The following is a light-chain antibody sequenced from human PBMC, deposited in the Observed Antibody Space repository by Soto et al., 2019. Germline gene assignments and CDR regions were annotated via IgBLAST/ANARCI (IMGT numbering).Light chain of an antibody. Sequence: EIVMTQFPAMLSVSPGERATLSCRASQNVNNRLAWYQQKADQPPRLLIYGASTRATGIPARFSGSGSGTEFTLTISSLQSEDFAVYYCQHFNSWPLLFGQGTKVEIK. V-gene: IGKV3-15*01. CDR1: QNVNNR. CDR3: QHFNSWPLL. CDR2: GAS. J-gene: IGKJ1*01.